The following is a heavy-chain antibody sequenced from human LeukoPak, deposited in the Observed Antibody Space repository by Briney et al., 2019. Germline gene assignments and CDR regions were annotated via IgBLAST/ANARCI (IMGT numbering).Heavy chain of an antibody. CDR3: ARYGSSSLRAGYYYYMDV. CDR1: GGSINNYY. Sequence: SETLSLTCTVSGGSINNYYWSWIREPPGKGMEDIGHIYYSGFTNYNPSLKSRVTMSVDTSKNQFSLKLSSVTAADTAVYYCARYGSSSLRAGYYYYMDVWGKGTTVTAPS. J-gene: IGHJ6*03. CDR2: IYYSGFT. V-gene: IGHV4-59*01. D-gene: IGHD6-6*01.